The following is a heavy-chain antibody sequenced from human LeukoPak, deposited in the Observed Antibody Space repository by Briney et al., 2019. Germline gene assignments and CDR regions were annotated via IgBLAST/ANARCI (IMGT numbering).Heavy chain of an antibody. CDR2: LNQGGSQT. D-gene: IGHD5-12*01. J-gene: IGHJ4*02. CDR1: GFTFSSYW. Sequence: PGGSLRLSRAVSGFTFSSYWMTWVRQAPGKGLEWVASLNQGGSQTYYVDSVKGRFTISRDNAKNSLYLQMDSLRVEDTAVYYCARDGFSGYNNLGFDYWGQGTLVTVSS. CDR3: ARDGFSGYNNLGFDY. V-gene: IGHV3-7*01.